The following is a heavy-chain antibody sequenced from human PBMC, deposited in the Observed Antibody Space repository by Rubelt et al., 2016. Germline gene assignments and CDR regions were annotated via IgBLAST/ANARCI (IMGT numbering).Heavy chain of an antibody. V-gene: IGHV1-24*01. CDR2: FDPEDGET. CDR1: GYTLTELS. Sequence: QVQLVQFGAEVKKPGASVKVSCRVSGYTLTELSMHWVRTAPGKWLEWMGCFDPEDGETIYAQKFQGRATMTEDTATDTAYMELSSLRSEDTAVYYCATASPYCSGGSCYWGQGTLVTVSS. D-gene: IGHD2-15*01. J-gene: IGHJ4*02. CDR3: ATASPYCSGGSCY.